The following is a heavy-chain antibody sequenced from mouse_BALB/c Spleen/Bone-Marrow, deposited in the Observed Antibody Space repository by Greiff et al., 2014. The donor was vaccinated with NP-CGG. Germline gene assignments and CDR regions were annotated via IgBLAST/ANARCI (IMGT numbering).Heavy chain of an antibody. CDR2: IDPSDSDA. J-gene: IGHJ1*01. Sequence: SGAELVKPGASVKLSCKASGYTFTIYWMHWVKQRPGQGLEWIGEIDPSDSDANYNQKFKGKATLTVDKSSTTAYMQLSSLTSEDSAVYYCARRNYYGSRYWYFDVWGAGTTVTVSS. CDR3: ARRNYYGSRYWYFDV. D-gene: IGHD1-1*01. V-gene: IGHV1-69*02. CDR1: GYTFTIYW.